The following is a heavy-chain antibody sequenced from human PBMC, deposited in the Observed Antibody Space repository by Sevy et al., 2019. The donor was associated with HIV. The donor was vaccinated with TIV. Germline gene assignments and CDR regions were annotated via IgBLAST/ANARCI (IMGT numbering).Heavy chain of an antibody. CDR2: ISAYRGDT. V-gene: IGHV1-18*01. CDR3: ARDKPQGVVIIPGSMWGGVDY. Sequence: ASVKVSCKTFGYTFKTYGISWVRQAPGQGLEWMGWISAYRGDTNFAQKFQGRVTMTTDTSTSTAYMELSSLSSDDTAVYFCARDKPQGVVIIPGSMWGGVDYWGQGTVVTVSS. J-gene: IGHJ4*02. CDR1: GYTFKTYG. D-gene: IGHD2-2*01.